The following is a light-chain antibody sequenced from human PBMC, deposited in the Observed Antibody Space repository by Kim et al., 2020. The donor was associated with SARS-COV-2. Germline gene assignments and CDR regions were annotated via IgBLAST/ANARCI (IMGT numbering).Light chain of an antibody. V-gene: IGLV3-1*01. Sequence: VSVSPGQTARITCSGDQLVDKYVCWYQQKPGQSPVLVIYQDKNRPSGIPERFSGSNSGNTATLTISGTQAMDEADYYCQAWDTTVVFGGGTQLTVL. J-gene: IGLJ2*01. CDR2: QDK. CDR1: QLVDKY. CDR3: QAWDTTVV.